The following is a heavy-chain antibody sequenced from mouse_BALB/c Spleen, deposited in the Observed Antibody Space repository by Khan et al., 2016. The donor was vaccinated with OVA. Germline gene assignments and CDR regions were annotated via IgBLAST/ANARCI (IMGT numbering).Heavy chain of an antibody. Sequence: QVQLKQSGPGLMAPSQSLSITCTVSGFSLTDYGVSWIRQPPGKGLEWLDLIWGGGSTYYNSVLKSRLSINKDNSKSQVFLKMNSLQTDDTAMYYCAKLLWSHYYAMDYWGQGTSVTVSS. J-gene: IGHJ4*01. CDR1: GFSLTDYG. CDR3: AKLLWSHYYAMDY. D-gene: IGHD1-1*02. V-gene: IGHV2-6-5*01. CDR2: IWGGGST.